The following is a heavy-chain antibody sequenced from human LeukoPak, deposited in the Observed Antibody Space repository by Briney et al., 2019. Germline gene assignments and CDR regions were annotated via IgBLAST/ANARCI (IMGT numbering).Heavy chain of an antibody. J-gene: IGHJ4*02. CDR2: IYSGGST. V-gene: IGHV3-53*01. CDR1: GLTVSSNY. D-gene: IGHD5-18*01. Sequence: GGSLRPSCAASGLTVSSNYMSWVRQAPGKGLEWVSVIYSGGSTYYADSVKGRFTISRDNSKNTLYLQMNSLRAEDTAVYYCATGIQLWFDYWGQGTLVTVSS. CDR3: ATGIQLWFDY.